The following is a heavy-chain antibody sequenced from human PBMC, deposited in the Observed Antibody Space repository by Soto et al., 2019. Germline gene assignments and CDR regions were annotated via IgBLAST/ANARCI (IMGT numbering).Heavy chain of an antibody. J-gene: IGHJ4*02. CDR2: IKNKANRYST. Sequence: EVQLVESGGDLVQPGGSLRLSCAASGFTSSDYYMDWVRQVPGKGLEWLGRIKNKANRYSTEYAASVRGRFTLSRDDSKKSVYLQMNSLKSEDTAVYYCASVQMGSYDYWGQGTVVTVSS. CDR3: ASVQMGSYDY. CDR1: GFTSSDYY. V-gene: IGHV3-72*01. D-gene: IGHD1-26*01.